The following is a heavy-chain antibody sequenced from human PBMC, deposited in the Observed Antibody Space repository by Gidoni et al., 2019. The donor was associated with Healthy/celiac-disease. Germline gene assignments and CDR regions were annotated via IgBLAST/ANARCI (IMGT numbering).Heavy chain of an antibody. V-gene: IGHV1-69*01. CDR3: ARGSVTTSTWDYYYGMDV. D-gene: IGHD4-17*01. J-gene: IGHJ6*02. CDR2: IIPIFGTA. CDR1: GGTFSSYA. Sequence: QVQLVQSGAEVKKPGSSVKVSCKASGGTFSSYAISWVRQAPGQGLEWMGGIIPIFGTANYAQKFQGRVTITADESTSTAYMELSSLRSEDTAVYYCARGSVTTSTWDYYYGMDVWGQGTTVTVSS.